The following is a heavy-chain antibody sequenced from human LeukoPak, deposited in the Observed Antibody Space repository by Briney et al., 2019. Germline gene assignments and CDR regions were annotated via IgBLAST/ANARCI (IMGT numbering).Heavy chain of an antibody. Sequence: ASVKVSCKVSGYTLTELSMHWVRQAPGKGLEWMGGFDPEDGETIYAQKFQGRVTMTEDTSTDTAYMELTRLRSDDTAMYYCARGGDFYDSSGYYDDAFDIWGRGTMVTVSS. CDR1: GYTLTELS. CDR3: ARGGDFYDSSGYYDDAFDI. CDR2: FDPEDGET. D-gene: IGHD3-22*01. J-gene: IGHJ3*02. V-gene: IGHV1-24*01.